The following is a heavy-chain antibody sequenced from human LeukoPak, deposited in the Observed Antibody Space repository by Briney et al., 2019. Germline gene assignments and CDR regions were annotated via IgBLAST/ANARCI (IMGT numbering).Heavy chain of an antibody. CDR1: GGTFSSYA. D-gene: IGHD3-10*01. CDR3: ARSLMVRGVTPPWFDP. J-gene: IGHJ5*02. Sequence: SVKVSCKASGGTFSSYAISWVRQAPGQGLEWMGGIIPIFGTANYAQKFQGRVTITTDESTSTAYMELSSLRSEDTAVYYCARSLMVRGVTPPWFDPWGQGTLVTVSS. V-gene: IGHV1-69*05. CDR2: IIPIFGTA.